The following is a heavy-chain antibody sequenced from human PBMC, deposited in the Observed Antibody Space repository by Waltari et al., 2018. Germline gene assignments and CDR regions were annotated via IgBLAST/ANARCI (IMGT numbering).Heavy chain of an antibody. CDR1: GGSISSCSYY. Sequence: QVQLQESGPGLVKPSQTLSLTCTVSGGSISSCSYYWSWIRQPAGKGLEWIGYIYTSGSTNSNPARKSRVTIAVDTSKTQFSLKLSSVTAADTAVYYCARDYLGGSYDYWGQGTLVTVSS. D-gene: IGHD1-26*01. V-gene: IGHV4-61*09. CDR2: IYTSGST. J-gene: IGHJ4*02. CDR3: ARDYLGGSYDY.